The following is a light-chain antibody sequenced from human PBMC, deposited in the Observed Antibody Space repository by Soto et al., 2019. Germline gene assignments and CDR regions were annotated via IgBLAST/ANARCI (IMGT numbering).Light chain of an antibody. J-gene: IGKJ1*01. CDR2: GAS. CDR1: QSVSNY. V-gene: IGKV3-20*01. Sequence: VLTQSPGTLSLSPGERATLSCRASQSVSNYLVWYQQKPGHAPRLLISGASSRATGIPDRFSGSGSGTEFTLTIRRLEPQDFEVYYCQQYGGSPQTFGQGTKV. CDR3: QQYGGSPQT.